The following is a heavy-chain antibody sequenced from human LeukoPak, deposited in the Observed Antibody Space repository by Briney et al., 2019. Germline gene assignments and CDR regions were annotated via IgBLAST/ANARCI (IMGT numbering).Heavy chain of an antibody. V-gene: IGHV4-39*01. CDR1: GGSISSSSYY. CDR3: ARIATGPSIAARPVDY. Sequence: SETLSLTCTVSGGSISSSSYYWGWIRQPPGKGLEWIGSIYYSGSTYYNPSLKSRVTISVDTSKNQFPLKLSSVTAADTAVYYCARIATGPSIAARPVDYWGQGTLVTVSP. J-gene: IGHJ4*02. CDR2: IYYSGST. D-gene: IGHD6-6*01.